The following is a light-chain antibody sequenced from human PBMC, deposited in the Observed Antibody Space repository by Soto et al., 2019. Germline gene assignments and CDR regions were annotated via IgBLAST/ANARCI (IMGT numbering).Light chain of an antibody. J-gene: IGKJ2*01. Sequence: EIVVTQSPGTLSLSPGERATLSCRASQSVRSNYLAWYQQQPGQAPRLLIFGTSSRATGIPDRFSGSGSGTDFTLTISRLEPEDSAVYICHQYGYGVDTFGQGNKLEIK. V-gene: IGKV3-20*01. CDR2: GTS. CDR3: HQYGYGVDT. CDR1: QSVRSNY.